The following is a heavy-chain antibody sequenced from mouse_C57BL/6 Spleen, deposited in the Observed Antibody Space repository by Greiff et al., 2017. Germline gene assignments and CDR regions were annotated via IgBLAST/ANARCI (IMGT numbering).Heavy chain of an antibody. J-gene: IGHJ2*01. Sequence: QVQLQQSGPELVKPGASVKISCKASGYAFSSSWMNWVKQRPGKGLEWIGRIYPGDGDTNYNGKFKGKATLTADKSSSTAYMQLSSLTSEDSAVYVCGRDYYGCSFDYWGQGATLTVSS. D-gene: IGHD1-1*01. V-gene: IGHV1-82*01. CDR2: IYPGDGDT. CDR1: GYAFSSSW. CDR3: GRDYYGCSFDY.